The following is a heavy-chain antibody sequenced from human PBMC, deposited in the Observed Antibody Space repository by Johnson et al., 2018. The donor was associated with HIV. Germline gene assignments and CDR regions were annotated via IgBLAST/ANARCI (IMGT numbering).Heavy chain of an antibody. CDR1: GFTFSSYA. Sequence: VQLVESGGGLVQPGGSLRLSCAASGFTFSSYAMSWVRQAPGKGLEWVSAISGSGGSKYYADSVKGRFTISRDNSQNSLYLQMNSLRTEDTALYYCAKEPSPRGAFDIWGQGTMVTVSS. CDR2: ISGSGGSK. J-gene: IGHJ3*02. V-gene: IGHV3-23*04. CDR3: AKEPSPRGAFDI.